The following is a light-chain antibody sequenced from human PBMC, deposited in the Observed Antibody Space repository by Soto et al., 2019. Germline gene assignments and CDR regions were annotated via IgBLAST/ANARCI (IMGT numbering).Light chain of an antibody. V-gene: IGKV3-15*01. CDR3: QQGHNWPLT. J-gene: IGKJ2*01. CDR1: QSISSE. CDR2: GAS. Sequence: EIVMTQSPATLSVSPGERATLSCRASQSISSELAWYQQRPGQPPRLLIYGASTRATGVPDRFTGSGSGSDFTIIISGVQSADFAVYYCQQGHNWPLTFGQGTRLEI.